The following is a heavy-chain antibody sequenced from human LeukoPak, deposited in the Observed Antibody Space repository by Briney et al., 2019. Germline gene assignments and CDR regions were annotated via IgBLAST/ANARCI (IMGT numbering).Heavy chain of an antibody. CDR2: VYYGGNT. D-gene: IGHD2-8*01. V-gene: IGHV4-39*01. CDR3: ARHYCTNGVCQPPGEY. CDR1: GGSISSSSHY. Sequence: PSQTLSLTCTVSGGSISSSSHYWGCIRQPPGKGLECIGNVYYGGNTNYNPSLESRVTISVDTSKNQFSLKLSSVTAADTAFYYCARHYCTNGVCQPPGEYWGQGTLVTVSS. J-gene: IGHJ4*02.